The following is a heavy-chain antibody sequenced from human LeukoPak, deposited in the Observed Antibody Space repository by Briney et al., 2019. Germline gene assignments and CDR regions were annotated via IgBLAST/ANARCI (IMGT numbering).Heavy chain of an antibody. CDR2: IGTTGDT. J-gene: IGHJ6*03. CDR3: TRDIAGSGTAMDV. D-gene: IGHD2-15*01. V-gene: IGHV3-13*01. CDR1: GFTFSTYD. Sequence: GGSLRLSCAASGFTFSTYDMHWVRQVTGEGLEWVATIGTTGDTYYAGSVKGRFTISRENGKNSLFLQMNSLRAGDTAAYYCTRDIAGSGTAMDVWGKGTTVTVSS.